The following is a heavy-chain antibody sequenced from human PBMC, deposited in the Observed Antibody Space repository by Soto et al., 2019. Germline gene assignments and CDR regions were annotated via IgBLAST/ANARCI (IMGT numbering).Heavy chain of an antibody. V-gene: IGHV3-73*01. Sequence: GGSLRLSCAASGFTFSGSAMHWVRQASGKGLEWVGRIRSKANSYATAYAASVKGRFTISRDDSKNTAYLQMNSLKTEDTAVYYCTVNEASSLSVWGQGTLVTVSS. CDR2: IRSKANSYAT. D-gene: IGHD6-6*01. CDR3: TVNEASSLSV. CDR1: GFTFSGSA. J-gene: IGHJ4*02.